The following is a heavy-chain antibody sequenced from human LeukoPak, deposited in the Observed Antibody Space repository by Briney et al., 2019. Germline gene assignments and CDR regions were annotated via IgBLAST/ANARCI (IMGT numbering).Heavy chain of an antibody. Sequence: GGSLRLSCAASGFTFDDYAMHWVRQAPGKGLEWVSGISWNSGSIGYADSVKGRFTISRDNAKNSLYLQMNSLRAENTALYYRAKNSRPATPNFQHWGQGTLVTVSS. J-gene: IGHJ1*01. CDR2: ISWNSGSI. D-gene: IGHD6-25*01. CDR1: GFTFDDYA. CDR3: AKNSRPATPNFQH. V-gene: IGHV3-9*01.